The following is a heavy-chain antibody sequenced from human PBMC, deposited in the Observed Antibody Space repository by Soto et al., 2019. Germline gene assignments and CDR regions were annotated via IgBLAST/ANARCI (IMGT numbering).Heavy chain of an antibody. D-gene: IGHD1-26*01. V-gene: IGHV4-4*02. J-gene: IGHJ4*02. CDR2: IYHSGST. Sequence: PSETLSLTCAVSGGSISSSNWWSWVRQRPGKGLEWIGEIYHSGSTNYNPSLKSRVTISVDKSKNQFSLKLSSVTAADTAVYYCARRGVVGAIKDPSYIDHWGQGTLVTVSA. CDR3: ARRGVVGAIKDPSYIDH. CDR1: GGSISSSNW.